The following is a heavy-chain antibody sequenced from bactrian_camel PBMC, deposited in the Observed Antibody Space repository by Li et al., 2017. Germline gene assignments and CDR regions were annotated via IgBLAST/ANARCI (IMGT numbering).Heavy chain of an antibody. J-gene: IGHJ4*01. Sequence: VQLVESGGGLVQPGGSLRLSCSASGFQFADYPMSWVRQAPGKGLEWVAQIAYDGWVSRYHDSAKGRFTISRDNAKNMLYLQMNSLKPEDTGVYYCVTSATWRWSDEYRYWGQGTQVTVS. D-gene: IGHD4*01. V-gene: IGHV3S42*01. CDR1: GFQFADYP. CDR2: IAYDGWVS. CDR3: VTSATWRWSDEYRY.